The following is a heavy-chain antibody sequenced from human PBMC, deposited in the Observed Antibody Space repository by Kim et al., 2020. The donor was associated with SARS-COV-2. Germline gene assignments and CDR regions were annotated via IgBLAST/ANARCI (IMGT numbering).Heavy chain of an antibody. D-gene: IGHD2-15*01. J-gene: IGHJ6*02. V-gene: IGHV1-2*02. CDR2: INPNSGGT. CDR3: ARPSYCSGGSCYSYYYYGMDV. CDR1: GYTFTGYY. Sequence: ASVKVSCKASGYTFTGYYIHWVRQAPGQGLEWMGWINPNSGGTNYAQKFQGRVTMTRDTSISTAYMELCRLRSDDTAVYYCARPSYCSGGSCYSYYYYGMDVWGQGTTVTVSS.